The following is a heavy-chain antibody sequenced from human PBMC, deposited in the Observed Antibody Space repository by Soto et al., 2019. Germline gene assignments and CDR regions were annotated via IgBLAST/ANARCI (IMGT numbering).Heavy chain of an antibody. J-gene: IGHJ4*02. CDR2: IGPSGDST. CDR3: SKAGAARINVFRAPLDY. V-gene: IGHV3-23*01. CDR1: GFTFSSYA. Sequence: GGSLRLSCAASGFTFSSYAMNWVRQTPGVGLEWVSGIGPSGDSTYYADSVKGRFTISRDNSKNTLYLQMNSLRGADTAVYYCSKAGAARINVFRAPLDYWGQGTLVTVSS. D-gene: IGHD3-10*01.